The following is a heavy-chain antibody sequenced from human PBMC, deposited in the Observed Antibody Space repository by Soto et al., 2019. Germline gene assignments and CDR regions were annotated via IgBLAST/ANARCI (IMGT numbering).Heavy chain of an antibody. V-gene: IGHV4-59*08. D-gene: IGHD3-22*01. CDR2: IYYSGST. CDR3: ARQNYYDSSGPAGGFDP. CDR1: GGSISSYY. Sequence: QVQLQESGPGLVKPSETLSLTCTVSGGSISSYYWSWIRQPPGKGLEWIGYIYYSGSTNYNPSLKSRVTISVDTSKNQFSLKLSSVTAADTAVYYCARQNYYDSSGPAGGFDPWGQGTLVTVSS. J-gene: IGHJ5*02.